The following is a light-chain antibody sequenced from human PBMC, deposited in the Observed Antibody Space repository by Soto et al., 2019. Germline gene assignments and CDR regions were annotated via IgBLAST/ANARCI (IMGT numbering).Light chain of an antibody. J-gene: IGKJ3*01. CDR2: AAS. CDR3: QQYGSSLFS. CDR1: RSVSSTF. Sequence: EIVLTQSPGTLSLSPCEGATLSGRASRSVSSTFLAWYQQKPGQAPRLLIYAASSRATGIPDRFSGSGSGTDFTLTISRLEPEDFAVYYCQQYGSSLFSFGPGTKVDIK. V-gene: IGKV3-20*01.